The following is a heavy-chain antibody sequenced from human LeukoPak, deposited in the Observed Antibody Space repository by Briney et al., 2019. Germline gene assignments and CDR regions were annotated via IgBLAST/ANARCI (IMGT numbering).Heavy chain of an antibody. J-gene: IGHJ6*02. CDR3: ARDRRPSEYLGLHV. V-gene: IGHV3-11*01. Sequence: GGSLRLSCAASRFTFSDYYMSWVRQAPGKGLEWILNIAGSGETIYYADSVKGRFTISRDNANNLLFLQMNSLRAEDTAVYYCARDRRPSEYLGLHVWGQGTTVIVSS. D-gene: IGHD2-2*01. CDR2: IAGSGETI. CDR1: RFTFSDYY.